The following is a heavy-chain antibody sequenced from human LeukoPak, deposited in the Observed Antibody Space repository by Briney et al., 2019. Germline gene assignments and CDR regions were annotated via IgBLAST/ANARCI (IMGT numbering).Heavy chain of an antibody. V-gene: IGHV4-30-4*01. CDR3: ARDVSYEGGGGGNFDY. CDR1: GGSISSGDYY. J-gene: IGHJ4*02. CDR2: IYYSGST. D-gene: IGHD3-16*01. Sequence: NPSETLSLTCTVSGGSISSGDYYWSWIRQPPGKGLEWIGYIYYSGSTYYNPSLKSRVTISVDTSKNQFSLKLSSVTAADTAMYYCARDVSYEGGGGGNFDYWGQGTLVTVSS.